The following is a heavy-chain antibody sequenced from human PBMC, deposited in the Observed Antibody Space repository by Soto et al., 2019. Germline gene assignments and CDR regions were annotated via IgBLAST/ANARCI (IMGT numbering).Heavy chain of an antibody. J-gene: IGHJ6*02. D-gene: IGHD6-13*01. CDR3: ARHSSSPLDYYYYGMDV. V-gene: IGHV5-51*01. CDR2: IYPGDSDT. CDR1: GYSVTSYW. Sequence: GESLKISCEGSGYSVTSYWIGWVRQMAGKGLEWMGIIYPGDSDTRDSPSFQGQVTTSADKSIRTAYLQWSSLKASDTAMYYCARHSSSPLDYYYYGMDVWCPGTTVTVSS.